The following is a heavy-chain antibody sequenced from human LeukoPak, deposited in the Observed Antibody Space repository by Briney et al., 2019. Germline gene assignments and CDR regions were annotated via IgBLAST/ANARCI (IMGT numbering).Heavy chain of an antibody. CDR2: FDPEDGET. J-gene: IGHJ6*02. CDR1: GYTLTELS. D-gene: IGHD3-3*01. V-gene: IGHV1-24*01. Sequence: ASVKVSCKVSGYTLTELSMHWVRQAPGKGVEWMGGFDPEDGETIYAQKFQGRVTMTEDTSTDTAYMELSSLRSEDTAVYYCATDPCFGVVIKPSSCSSSHDYYYGMDVWGQGTTVTVSS. CDR3: ATDPCFGVVIKPSSCSSSHDYYYGMDV.